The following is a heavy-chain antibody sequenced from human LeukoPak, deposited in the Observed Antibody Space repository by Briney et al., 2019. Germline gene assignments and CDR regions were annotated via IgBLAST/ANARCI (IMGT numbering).Heavy chain of an antibody. CDR3: AREWQGGIAAAGTRIEGDY. J-gene: IGHJ4*02. V-gene: IGHV3-7*01. Sequence: PGGSLRLSCAVSGFSVSGYWMTWVRQAPGKGLECVANIKQDGSEKNYVDSVKGRFTISRDNAENSLFLQMNSLRFEDTAVYYCAREWQGGIAAAGTRIEGDYWGQGTLVAVSS. CDR2: IKQDGSEK. D-gene: IGHD6-13*01. CDR1: GFSVSGYW.